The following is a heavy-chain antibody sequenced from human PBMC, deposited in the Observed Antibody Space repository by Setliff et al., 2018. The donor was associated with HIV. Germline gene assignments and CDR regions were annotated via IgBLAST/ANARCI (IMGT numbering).Heavy chain of an antibody. J-gene: IGHJ3*01. CDR1: GFTFSDYY. V-gene: IGHV3-11*05. Sequence: GGSLRLSCAASGFTFSDYYMSWIRQAPGKGLEWVSYISRSGDYTNYADSVKGRFTISRDNAKNSLYLQVNSLRAEDTAVYYCAREVTSLEAFDLWGQGTMVTVSS. CDR2: ISRSGDYT. D-gene: IGHD2-21*02. CDR3: AREVTSLEAFDL.